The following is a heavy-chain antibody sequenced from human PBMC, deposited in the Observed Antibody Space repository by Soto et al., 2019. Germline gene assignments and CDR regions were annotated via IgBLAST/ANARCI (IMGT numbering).Heavy chain of an antibody. CDR3: ARENSGWPDAFDI. CDR2: IYSGGST. J-gene: IGHJ3*02. Sequence: GGSLRLSCAASGITVSSNYMSWVRQAPGKGLEWVSVIYSGGSTYYADSVKGRFTISRDNSKNTLYLQMNEMRAEDTAVYYCARENSGWPDAFDIWGQGTMVTVSS. D-gene: IGHD6-19*01. V-gene: IGHV3-66*01. CDR1: GITVSSNY.